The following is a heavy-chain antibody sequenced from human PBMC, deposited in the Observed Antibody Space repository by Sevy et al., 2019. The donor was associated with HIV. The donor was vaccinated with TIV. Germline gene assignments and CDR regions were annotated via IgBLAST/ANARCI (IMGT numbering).Heavy chain of an antibody. D-gene: IGHD2-15*01. V-gene: IGHV1-8*01. CDR1: GYTFTSYD. J-gene: IGHJ5*02. CDR3: ARGRSVLVVAAMAFRFDP. CDR2: TNPNSGNT. Sequence: ASVKVSCKASGYTFTSYDINWVRQATGQGLEWMGWTNPNSGNTGYAQKFQGRVTMTRNTSISTAYMELSSLRSEDTAVYYCARGRSVLVVAAMAFRFDPWGQGTLVTVSS.